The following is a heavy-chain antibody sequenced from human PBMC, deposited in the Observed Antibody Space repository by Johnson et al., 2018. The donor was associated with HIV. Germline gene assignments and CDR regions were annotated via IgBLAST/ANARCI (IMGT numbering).Heavy chain of an antibody. CDR1: GFRFSNYA. CDR3: VKLPVAPSYGAFDI. Sequence: QMLLVESGGGVVQPGRSLRLSCAASGFRFSNYALHWVRQTPGKGLEWVALISADGSNIYYADSVKGQLTISRDNSKNTLHLQMNSLRVEDTAMYYCVKLPVAPSYGAFDIWGQGTMVTVSS. J-gene: IGHJ3*02. V-gene: IGHV3-30-3*02. CDR2: ISADGSNI. D-gene: IGHD6-19*01.